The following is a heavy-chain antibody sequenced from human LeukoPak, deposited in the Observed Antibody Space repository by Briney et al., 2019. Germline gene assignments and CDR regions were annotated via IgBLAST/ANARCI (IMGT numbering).Heavy chain of an antibody. CDR3: AKREQQLADDAFDI. CDR1: GFTFSDYY. D-gene: IGHD6-13*01. CDR2: TSGSGGST. V-gene: IGHV3-23*01. J-gene: IGHJ3*02. Sequence: PGGSLRLSCAASGFTFSDYYMSWIRQAPGKGLEWVSTTSGSGGSTYYADSVKGRFTISRDNSKNTLYLQMNSLRAEDTAVYYCAKREQQLADDAFDIWGQGTMVTVSS.